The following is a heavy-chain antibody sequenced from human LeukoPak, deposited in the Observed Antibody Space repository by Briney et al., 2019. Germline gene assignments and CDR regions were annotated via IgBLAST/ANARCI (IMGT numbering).Heavy chain of an antibody. CDR2: INPSGGST. D-gene: IGHD3-9*01. V-gene: IGHV1-46*01. CDR1: GYTFTSYY. CDR3: ARDGQGILTGLYYYYYYYMDV. J-gene: IGHJ6*03. Sequence: ASVKVSCKASGYTFTSYYMHWVRQAPGQGLEWMGIINPSGGSTSYAQKFQGRVTMTRDTSTSTVYMELSSLRSEDTAVYYCARDGQGILTGLYYYYYYYMDVWGKGTTVTVSS.